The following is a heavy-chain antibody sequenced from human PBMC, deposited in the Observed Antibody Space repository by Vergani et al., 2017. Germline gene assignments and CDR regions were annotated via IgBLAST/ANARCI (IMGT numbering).Heavy chain of an antibody. V-gene: IGHV4-61*02. CDR2: IYTSGST. CDR3: ARESPPRDWFDP. CDR1: GGSISSGSYY. Sequence: QVQLQESGPGLVKPSQTLSLTCTVSGGSISSGSYYWSWIRQPAGKRLEWIGRIYTSGSTNYNPSLKSRVTISVDTSKNQFSLKLSSVTAADTAVYYCARESPPRDWFDPWGQGTLVTVSS. J-gene: IGHJ5*02.